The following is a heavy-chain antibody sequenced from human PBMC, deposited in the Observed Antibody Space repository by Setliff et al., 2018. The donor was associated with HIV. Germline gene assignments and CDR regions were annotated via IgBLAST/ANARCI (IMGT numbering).Heavy chain of an antibody. D-gene: IGHD6-19*01. J-gene: IGHJ4*02. CDR1: GFTFSSYS. CDR3: TTAGSGWYLGY. CDR2: IKSKTDGGTT. Sequence: GGSLRLSCAASGFTFSSYSMNWVRQAPGKGLEWVGRIKSKTDGGTTDYAAPVKGRFTISRDDSKNTLYLQMNSLKTEDTAVYYCTTAGSGWYLGYWGQGTLVTVSS. V-gene: IGHV3-15*01.